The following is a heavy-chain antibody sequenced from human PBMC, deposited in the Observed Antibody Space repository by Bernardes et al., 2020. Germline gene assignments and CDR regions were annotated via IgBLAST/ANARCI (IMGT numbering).Heavy chain of an antibody. J-gene: IGHJ5*02. V-gene: IGHV1-2*06. Sequence: ASEKASCKASEYSFTGYYVHWVRQDPGQGLEWVGRINPHSGGTNYAQKFQDRVTMTSDTSINTAYMELSGLRSDDTAVYYCARDRLSGWFDPWGQGTLVTVSS. CDR2: INPHSGGT. CDR3: ARDRLSGWFDP. CDR1: EYSFTGYY.